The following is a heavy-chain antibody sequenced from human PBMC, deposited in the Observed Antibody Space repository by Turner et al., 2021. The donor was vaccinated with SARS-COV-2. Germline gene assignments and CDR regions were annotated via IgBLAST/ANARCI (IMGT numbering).Heavy chain of an antibody. CDR3: ARGWDCSSTSCYHRYYYYGMDV. CDR1: GAPFSSYT. D-gene: IGHD2-2*01. Sequence: QVQLVQSAAEVKKPGSSVNVSCKASGAPFSSYTISWVRQAPGQGLEWRGRIIPSRGIANDAQKYQGRFTITANKSTSTAYMELSSLRSEDTAVYYCARGWDCSSTSCYHRYYYYGMDVWGQGTTVTVSS. J-gene: IGHJ6*02. V-gene: IGHV1-69*02. CDR2: IIPSRGIA.